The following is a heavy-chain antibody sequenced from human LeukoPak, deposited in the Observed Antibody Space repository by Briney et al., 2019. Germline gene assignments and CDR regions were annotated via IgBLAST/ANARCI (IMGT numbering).Heavy chain of an antibody. D-gene: IGHD6-19*01. CDR2: IGGSGGST. J-gene: IGHJ4*02. CDR3: ASYSSGWSAADY. Sequence: GGSLRLSCAASGFTFSSYAMSWDRQAPGKGLEWVSAIGGSGGSTYYADSVKGRFTISRDNSKNTLYLQMNSLRAEDTAVYYCASYSSGWSAADYWGQGTLVTVSS. CDR1: GFTFSSYA. V-gene: IGHV3-23*01.